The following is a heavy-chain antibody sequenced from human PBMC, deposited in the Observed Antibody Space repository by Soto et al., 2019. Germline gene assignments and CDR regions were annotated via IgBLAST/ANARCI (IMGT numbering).Heavy chain of an antibody. CDR3: ARDYCSGGSCYSPSYYYGMDV. V-gene: IGHV3-48*02. CDR1: GFTFSSYS. CDR2: ISSSSSTI. Sequence: PGWSLRLSCAASGFTFSSYSMNWVRQAPGKGLEWVSYISSSSSTIYYADSVKGRFTISRDNAKNSLYLQMNSLRDEDTAVYYCARDYCSGGSCYSPSYYYGMDVWGQGTTVTVSS. J-gene: IGHJ6*02. D-gene: IGHD2-15*01.